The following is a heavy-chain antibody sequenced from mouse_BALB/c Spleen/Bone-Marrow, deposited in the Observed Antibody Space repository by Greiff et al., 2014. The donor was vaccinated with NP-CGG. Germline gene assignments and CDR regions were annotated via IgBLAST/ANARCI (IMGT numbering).Heavy chain of an antibody. CDR1: GDSITSGY. CDR3: ARAGYRYDVGYAMDY. J-gene: IGHJ4*01. V-gene: IGHV3-8*02. Sequence: EVKLQESGPSLVKPSQTLSLTCSVTGDSITSGYWNWIRESPGNKLEYMGYISYSGRTYYNPSLKSRISITRDTSKNQYYLQLNSVTTEDTATYYCARAGYRYDVGYAMDYWGQGTSVTVSS. D-gene: IGHD2-14*01. CDR2: ISYSGRT.